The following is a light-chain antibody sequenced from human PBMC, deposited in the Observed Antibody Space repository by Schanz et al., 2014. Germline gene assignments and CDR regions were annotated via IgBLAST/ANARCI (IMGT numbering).Light chain of an antibody. Sequence: IVMTQSPGTLSVSPGERATLSCSAGQSISSNLAWYQHKTGQAPRLLIYGASTRATGIPGRFSGSGSGTEFTLTISSLQSEDFAVYYCQQRNNWPWTFGQGTKVELK. CDR2: GAS. J-gene: IGKJ1*01. V-gene: IGKV3-15*01. CDR1: QSISSN. CDR3: QQRNNWPWT.